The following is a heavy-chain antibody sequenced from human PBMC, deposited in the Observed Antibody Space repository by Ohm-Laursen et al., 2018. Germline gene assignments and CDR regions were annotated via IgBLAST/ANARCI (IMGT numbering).Heavy chain of an antibody. CDR1: GGSISTYF. J-gene: IGHJ5*01. V-gene: IGHV4-59*07. Sequence: SDTLSLTCTVSGGSISTYFWSRIRQPPGKGLEWIGYVYYSGNTNYNSSLKSRVTISVDMSKNQFSLKLSSVTAADTAVYYCARLRSSNWFDPWGQGTLVTVSS. CDR2: VYYSGNT. CDR3: ARLRSSNWFDP. D-gene: IGHD6-6*01.